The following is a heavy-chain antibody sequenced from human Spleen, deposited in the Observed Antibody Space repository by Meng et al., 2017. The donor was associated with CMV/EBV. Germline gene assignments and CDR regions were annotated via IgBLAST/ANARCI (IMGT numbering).Heavy chain of an antibody. Sequence: SGDSLSTGGFSWNWIRQHAEKGLEWIGYIYSDGRTYYNPSLKSRLTISLDTPQNQFSLNLISVTAADTAVYYCARGGYTSGSGWFDPWGQGTLVTVSS. V-gene: IGHV4-31*02. CDR3: ARGGYTSGSGWFDP. D-gene: IGHD5-12*01. CDR2: IYSDGRT. CDR1: GDSLSTGGFS. J-gene: IGHJ5*02.